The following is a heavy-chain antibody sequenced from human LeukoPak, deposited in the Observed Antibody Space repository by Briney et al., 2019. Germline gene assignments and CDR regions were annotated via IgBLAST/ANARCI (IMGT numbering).Heavy chain of an antibody. CDR3: AKLGGHPLHNYYVGV. Sequence: GGSLRLSCAASGFTFSSYAMSWVRQAPWKGLEWVSGILDSGYSTYYANSVKGRFTISRDNSNNTLYLQMNSLRAEDTAVYYCAKLGGHPLHNYYVGVWGKGTTVAVSS. J-gene: IGHJ6*03. V-gene: IGHV3-23*01. CDR2: ILDSGYST. D-gene: IGHD3-16*01. CDR1: GFTFSSYA.